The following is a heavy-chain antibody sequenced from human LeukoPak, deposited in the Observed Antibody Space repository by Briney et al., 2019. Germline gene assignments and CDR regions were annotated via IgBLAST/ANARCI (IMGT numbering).Heavy chain of an antibody. J-gene: IGHJ4*02. Sequence: GGSLRLSCAASGFTFSSCAMSWVRQAPGKGLEWVSAISNSGGSTYYADSVKGRFTISRDNSKNTLYLQMNSLRAEDTAVYYCAKVTRYFDPFDYWGQGTLVTVSS. V-gene: IGHV3-23*01. D-gene: IGHD3-9*01. CDR3: AKVTRYFDPFDY. CDR2: ISNSGGST. CDR1: GFTFSSCA.